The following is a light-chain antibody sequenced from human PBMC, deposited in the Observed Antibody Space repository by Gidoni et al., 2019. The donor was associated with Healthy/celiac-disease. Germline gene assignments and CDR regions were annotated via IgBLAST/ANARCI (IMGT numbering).Light chain of an antibody. CDR2: GAS. CDR1: QSVSSN. J-gene: IGKJ2*01. CDR3: QQYKNWPYT. V-gene: IGKV3-15*01. Sequence: EIVMTQSPATLSVSPGERATLSCRASQSVSSNLAWYQQKTGQAPRLLIYGASTRATGIPARFSGSGSGKEFTLTISSLQSEDFAVYYCQQYKNWPYTFGQGTKVEIK.